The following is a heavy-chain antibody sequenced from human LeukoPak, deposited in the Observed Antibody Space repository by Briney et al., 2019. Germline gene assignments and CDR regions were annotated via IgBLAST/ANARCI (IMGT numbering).Heavy chain of an antibody. V-gene: IGHV4-39*01. CDR1: GDSIRSSGYY. D-gene: IGHD4/OR15-4a*01. CDR3: ARLERSRMDGAQY. J-gene: IGHJ4*02. Sequence: RPSETLSLTRIVSGDSIRSSGYYWGWIRQPPGKGLEWIGSMFYGETTSYRPSLQSRVTISLDTSKNQFSLRLNSVTAADTAVYYCARLERSRMDGAQYWGQGTLVTVSS. CDR2: MFYGETT.